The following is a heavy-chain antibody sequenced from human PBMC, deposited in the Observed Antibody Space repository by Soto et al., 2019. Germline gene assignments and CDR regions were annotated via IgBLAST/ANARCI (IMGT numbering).Heavy chain of an antibody. V-gene: IGHV1-18*01. CDR1: GYTFTSYG. Sequence: ASVKVSCKASGYTFTSYGISWVRQAPGQGLEWMGWISAYNGNTNYAQKLQGRVTMTTDTSTSTAYMELRSLRSDDTAVYYCARVGLGGATLPQSEFDYWGQGTRVPVSS. CDR2: ISAYNGNT. D-gene: IGHD1-26*01. CDR3: ARVGLGGATLPQSEFDY. J-gene: IGHJ4*02.